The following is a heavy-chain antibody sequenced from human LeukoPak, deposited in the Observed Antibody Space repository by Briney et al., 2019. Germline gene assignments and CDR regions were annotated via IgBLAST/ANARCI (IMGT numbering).Heavy chain of an antibody. CDR1: GGSISSSRDY. D-gene: IGHD2-2*01. J-gene: IGHJ5*01. CDR2: IYYSGST. V-gene: IGHV4-39*01. CDR3: ANQICPGWFAS. Sequence: SETLSLTCIVSGGSISSSRDYWAWIRQPPGKGLEWIGTIYYSGSTYYSPSLKSRVTISVDTSKNQFSLKLNSVTAADTAVYYCANQICPGWFASWGEGRKVADSS.